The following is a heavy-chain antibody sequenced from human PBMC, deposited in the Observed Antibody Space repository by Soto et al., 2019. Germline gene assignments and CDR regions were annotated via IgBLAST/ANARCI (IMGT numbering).Heavy chain of an antibody. V-gene: IGHV4-39*01. CDR3: ARLGDYYEWAFDY. D-gene: IGHD3-3*01. Sequence: SETLSLTCTVSGGSISSSSYYWGWIRQPPGKGLEWIGSIYYSGSTYYNPSLKSRVTISVDTSKNQFSLKLSSVTAADTAVYYCARLGDYYEWAFDYWGQGTLVTVSS. CDR1: GGSISSSSYY. J-gene: IGHJ4*02. CDR2: IYYSGST.